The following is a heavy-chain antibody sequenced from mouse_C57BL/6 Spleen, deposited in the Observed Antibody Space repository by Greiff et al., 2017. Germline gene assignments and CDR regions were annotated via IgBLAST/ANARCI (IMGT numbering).Heavy chain of an antibody. V-gene: IGHV1-82*01. Sequence: VQRVESGPELVKPGASVKISCKASGYAFSSSWMNWVKQRPGKGLEWIGRIYPGDGDTNCNGKFKGKATLTADKSSSTAYMQLSSLTSEDSAVYFCAKDGSSSVLFADWGQGTLVTVSA. J-gene: IGHJ3*01. CDR2: IYPGDGDT. CDR1: GYAFSSSW. CDR3: AKDGSSSVLFAD. D-gene: IGHD1-1*01.